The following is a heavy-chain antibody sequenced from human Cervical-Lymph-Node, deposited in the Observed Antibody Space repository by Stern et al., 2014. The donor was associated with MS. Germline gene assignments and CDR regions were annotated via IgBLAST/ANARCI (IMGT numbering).Heavy chain of an antibody. V-gene: IGHV4-4*02. D-gene: IGHD2-2*01. CDR3: ARDQGFQLMNS. CDR2: VYHTGSV. J-gene: IGHJ4*02. CDR1: GDSISNDNW. Sequence: QVQLQESGPGLVRPSGTLSLTCAVSGDSISNDNWWSWVRQPPGQGLEWIGEVYHTGSVNYDPSLKSRVTISVDKSKNQFSLRLTSMTAADTAVYYCARDQGFQLMNSWGQGTLVIVSS.